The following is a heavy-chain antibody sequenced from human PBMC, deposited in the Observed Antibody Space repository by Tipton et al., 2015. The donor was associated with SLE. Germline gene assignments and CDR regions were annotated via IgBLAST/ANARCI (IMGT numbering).Heavy chain of an antibody. CDR2: IYYSGST. V-gene: IGHV4-59*01. CDR3: AREMDSSGPTFDY. CDR1: GGSISSYY. Sequence: TLSLTCTVSGGSISSYYWSWIRQPPGKGLEWIGYIYYSGSTNYNPSLKSRVTISVDTSKSQFSLKLSSVTAADTAVYYCAREMDSSGPTFDYWGQGTLVTVSS. J-gene: IGHJ4*02. D-gene: IGHD6-19*01.